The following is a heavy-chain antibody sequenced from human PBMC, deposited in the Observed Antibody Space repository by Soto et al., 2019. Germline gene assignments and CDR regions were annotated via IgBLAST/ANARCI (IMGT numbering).Heavy chain of an antibody. CDR1: GGSFSGYY. Sequence: PSETLSLTCAVYGGSFSGYYWSWIRQPPGKGLEWIGDINHSGSTNYNPSLKSRVTISVDTSKNQFSLKLSSVTAADTAVYYCARGFGYSVYYFDYWGQGTLVTVSS. CDR2: INHSGST. V-gene: IGHV4-34*01. J-gene: IGHJ4*02. CDR3: ARGFGYSVYYFDY. D-gene: IGHD6-25*01.